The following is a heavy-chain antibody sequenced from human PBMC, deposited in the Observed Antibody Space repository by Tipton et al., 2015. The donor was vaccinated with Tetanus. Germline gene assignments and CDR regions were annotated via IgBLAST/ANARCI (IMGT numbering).Heavy chain of an antibody. CDR2: INHSGST. Sequence: TLSLTCAVYGGSFSAYYWSWIRQSPGKGLEWIGEINHSGSTTYSPSFKSRVTISVDTPKNQFSLKLTSLTVADTAVYYCARGGSYSYGPRGFDLWGQGTPVTVSS. J-gene: IGHJ5*02. CDR1: GGSFSAYY. CDR3: ARGGSYSYGPRGFDL. V-gene: IGHV4-34*01. D-gene: IGHD5-18*01.